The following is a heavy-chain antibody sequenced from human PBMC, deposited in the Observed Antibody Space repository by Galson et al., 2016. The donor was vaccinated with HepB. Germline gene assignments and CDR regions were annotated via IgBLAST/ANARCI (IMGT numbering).Heavy chain of an antibody. CDR2: SIPNFDRV. D-gene: IGHD4-17*01. CDR1: GDTFSRYV. J-gene: IGHJ6*02. V-gene: IGHV1-69*13. Sequence: SVKVSCKASGDTFSRYVISWVRQAPGQGLEWVGGSIPNFDRVNYAQKFQGRVTITADESTSTVFMELTSLRSEDTAVYYCARGHYGDLYYYYGMDVWGQGTTVTDS. CDR3: ARGHYGDLYYYYGMDV.